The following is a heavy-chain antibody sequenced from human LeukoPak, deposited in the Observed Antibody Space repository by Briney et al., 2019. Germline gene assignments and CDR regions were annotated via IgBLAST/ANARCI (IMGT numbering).Heavy chain of an antibody. CDR2: ISWDGGST. Sequence: GGSLRLSCAASGFTFDDYAMHWVRQAPGKGLEWVSLISWDGGSTYYADSVKGRFTISRDNSKNSLYLQMNSLRAEDTAVYYCAKSGRYDSSGWYFDYWGQGTLVTVSS. CDR3: AKSGRYDSSGWYFDY. CDR1: GFTFDDYA. J-gene: IGHJ4*02. V-gene: IGHV3-43D*04. D-gene: IGHD3-22*01.